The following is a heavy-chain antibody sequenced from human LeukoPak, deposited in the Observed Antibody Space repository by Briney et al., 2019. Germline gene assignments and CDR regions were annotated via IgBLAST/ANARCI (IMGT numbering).Heavy chain of an antibody. J-gene: IGHJ4*02. Sequence: KPSATLSLTCSVAGGSVGSSSYYSGWIRQPPGKGLEWIGSIYYSGSTRYNPSLKTRLTIAAATSKNQFSLRLSSVAGADTAVYFCARTAGYCSGGTCVDSWGQGTLITVSS. CDR2: IYYSGST. D-gene: IGHD2-15*01. CDR1: GGSVGSSSYY. CDR3: ARTAGYCSGGTCVDS. V-gene: IGHV4-39*01.